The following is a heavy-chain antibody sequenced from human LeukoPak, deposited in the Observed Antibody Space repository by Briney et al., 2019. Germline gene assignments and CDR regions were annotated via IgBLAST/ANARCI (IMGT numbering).Heavy chain of an antibody. CDR1: GFTFGDYA. CDR2: IRSKAYGGTT. CDR3: TRDRPFHY. J-gene: IGHJ4*02. V-gene: IGHV3-49*04. Sequence: KPGGSLRLSCTASGFTFGDYAMSWVRQAPGKGLEWVGFIRSKAYGGTTEYAASVKGRFTISRDDSKSIACLQMNSLKTEDTAVYYCTRDRPFHYWGQGTLVTVSS.